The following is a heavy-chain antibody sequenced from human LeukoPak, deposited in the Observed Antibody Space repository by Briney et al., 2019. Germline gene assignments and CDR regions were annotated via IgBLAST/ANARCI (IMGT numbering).Heavy chain of an antibody. Sequence: GRSLRLSCAASGFTFDDYATHWVRQAPGKGLEWVSGISWNSGSIGYADSVKGRFTISRDNAKNSLYLQMNSLRAEDTALYYCAKGSITMVRGKGSYFDYWGQGTLVTVSS. CDR2: ISWNSGSI. CDR3: AKGSITMVRGKGSYFDY. CDR1: GFTFDDYA. D-gene: IGHD3-10*01. V-gene: IGHV3-9*01. J-gene: IGHJ4*02.